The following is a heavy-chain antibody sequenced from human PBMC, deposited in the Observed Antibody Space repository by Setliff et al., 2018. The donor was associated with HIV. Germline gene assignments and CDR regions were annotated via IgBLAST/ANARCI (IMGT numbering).Heavy chain of an antibody. CDR2: IYTSGTT. V-gene: IGHV4-61*09. CDR3: ATGLTMTPDY. J-gene: IGHJ4*02. CDR1: GGSISSGSYY. Sequence: PSETLSLTCTVSGGSISSGSYYWSWTRQPAGKGLEWIGHIYTSGTTNYQPSLKSRVTISVDTSKNQFSLKLSSVTAADTAVYYCATGLTMTPDYWGQG. D-gene: IGHD7-27*01.